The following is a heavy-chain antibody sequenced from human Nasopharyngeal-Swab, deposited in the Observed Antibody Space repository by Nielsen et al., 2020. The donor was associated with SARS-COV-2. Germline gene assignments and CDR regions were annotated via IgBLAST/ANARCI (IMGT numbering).Heavy chain of an antibody. D-gene: IGHD6-19*01. J-gene: IGHJ6*02. Sequence: SLKISCAASGFIFSSYAMHWVRPAPGKGLEWVAVISYDGSNKYYADSVKGRFTISRDNSKNTLYLQMNSLRAEDTAVYYCARAEVAGTWTALGAYYYYGMDVWGQGTTVTVSS. CDR3: ARAEVAGTWTALGAYYYYGMDV. CDR2: ISYDGSNK. V-gene: IGHV3-30*04. CDR1: GFIFSSYA.